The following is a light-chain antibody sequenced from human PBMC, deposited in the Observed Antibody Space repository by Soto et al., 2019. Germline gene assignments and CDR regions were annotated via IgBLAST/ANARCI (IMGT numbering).Light chain of an antibody. J-gene: IGLJ2*01. V-gene: IGLV4-69*01. CDR1: SGHSSYA. CDR3: QTWGTGFQF. Sequence: QPVLTQLPSASASLGASVKLTCTLSSGHSSYAIAWHQKQPGKGPRYLMDLNNDGSHTKGDGIPDRFSGSSSGADRYLIISSLQSEDEADYYCQTWGTGFQFFGGGTKLTVL. CDR2: LNNDGSH.